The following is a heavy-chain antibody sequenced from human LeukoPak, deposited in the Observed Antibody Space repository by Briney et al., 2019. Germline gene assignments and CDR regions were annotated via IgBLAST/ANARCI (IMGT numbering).Heavy chain of an antibody. CDR1: GFTFSSYW. CDR3: ASGSEYGDYRYFDY. Sequence: GGSLRLSCAASGFTFSSYWMHWVRQAPGKGLMWVSRINSDGSSTTYADSVRGRFTISRDNAKSTLYLQMNSLRAEDTAVYYCASGSEYGDYRYFDYWGQGTLVTVSS. CDR2: INSDGSST. J-gene: IGHJ4*02. D-gene: IGHD4-17*01. V-gene: IGHV3-74*01.